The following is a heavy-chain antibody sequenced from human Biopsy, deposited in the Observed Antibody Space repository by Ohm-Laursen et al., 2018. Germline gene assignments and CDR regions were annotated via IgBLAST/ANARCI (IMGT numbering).Heavy chain of an antibody. CDR2: IYSGGNT. J-gene: IGHJ4*02. D-gene: IGHD2-15*01. Sequence: SLRLSCTASGFTVSSNYMNWVRQAPGKGLEWVSIIYSGGNTYYADSVKGRFTISRDNAKNSLYLQMNSLRAEDTAVYYCARAYPPPGRRLVVVAGDFDCWGQGTRVTVSS. CDR3: ARAYPPPGRRLVVVAGDFDC. CDR1: GFTVSSNY. V-gene: IGHV3-53*01.